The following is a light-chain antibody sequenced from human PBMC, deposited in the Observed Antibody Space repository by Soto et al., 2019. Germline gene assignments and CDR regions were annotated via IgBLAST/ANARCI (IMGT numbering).Light chain of an antibody. CDR2: GAS. CDR3: QQYNNWPPYT. J-gene: IGKJ2*01. Sequence: EIVMTQSPATPSVSPGERATLPCRASQSVNRYLAWYQQKPGQAPRLLIYGASTRATGIPARFSGSGSGTEFTLTISSLQSEDFAVYYCQQYNNWPPYTFGQGTKVDIK. CDR1: QSVNRY. V-gene: IGKV3-15*01.